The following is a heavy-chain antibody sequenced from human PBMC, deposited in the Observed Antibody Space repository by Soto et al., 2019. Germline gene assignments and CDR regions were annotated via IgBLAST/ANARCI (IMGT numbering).Heavy chain of an antibody. D-gene: IGHD3-16*02. J-gene: IGHJ6*02. V-gene: IGHV4-31*03. Sequence: NPSETLSLTCTVSGGSISSGGYYWSWIRQHPGKGLEWIGYIYYSGSTYYNPSLKSRVTISVDTSKNQFSLKPSSVTAADTAVYYCARDGSSMITFGGVIAGMDVWGQGTTVTVSS. CDR3: ARDGSSMITFGGVIAGMDV. CDR2: IYYSGST. CDR1: GGSISSGGYY.